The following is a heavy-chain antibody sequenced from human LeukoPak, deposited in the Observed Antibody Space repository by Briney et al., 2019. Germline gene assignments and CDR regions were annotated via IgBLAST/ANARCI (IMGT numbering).Heavy chain of an antibody. D-gene: IGHD3-10*01. V-gene: IGHV1-2*02. J-gene: IGHJ3*02. CDR3: ARGPSSTTYYYGSGHAFDI. Sequence: ASVKVSCKASGYTFTSYYMHWVRQAPGQGLEWMGWINPNSGGTNYAQKFQGRVTMTRDTSISTAYMELSRLRSDDTAVYYCARGPSSTTYYYGSGHAFDIWGQGTMVTVSS. CDR2: INPNSGGT. CDR1: GYTFTSYY.